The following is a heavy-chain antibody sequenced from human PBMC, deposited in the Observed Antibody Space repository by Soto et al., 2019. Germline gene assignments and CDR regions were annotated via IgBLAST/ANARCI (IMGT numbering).Heavy chain of an antibody. D-gene: IGHD3-3*01. Sequence: VQLVESGGGLVQPGGSLRLSCAASGFTFSSYAMNWVRQAPGKGLEWVSAISGSGGSTYYADSVKGRFTISRDNSKNTLYLQMHSLRAEDKAVYYCAKQGSYDFSLWRSCDYLGQGTLVTVSS. J-gene: IGHJ4*02. CDR2: ISGSGGST. CDR1: GFTFSSYA. CDR3: AKQGSYDFSLWRSCDY. V-gene: IGHV3-23*04.